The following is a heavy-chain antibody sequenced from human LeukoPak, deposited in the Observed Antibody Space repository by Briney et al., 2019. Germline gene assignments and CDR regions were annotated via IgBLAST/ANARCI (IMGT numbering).Heavy chain of an antibody. CDR1: GFTFSSYS. D-gene: IGHD5-18*01. Sequence: PGGSLRLSCAASGFTFSSYSMNWVRQAPEKGLEWVSSISSSSSYIYYADSVKGRFTISRDNAKNSLYLQMNSLRAEDTAVYYCARDNTAMLDYWGQGTLVTVSS. CDR3: ARDNTAMLDY. J-gene: IGHJ4*02. V-gene: IGHV3-21*01. CDR2: ISSSSSYI.